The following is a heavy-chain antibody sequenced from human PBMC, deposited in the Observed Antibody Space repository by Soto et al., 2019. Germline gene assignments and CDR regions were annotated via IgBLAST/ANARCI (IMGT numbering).Heavy chain of an antibody. V-gene: IGHV4-61*01. Sequence: SETLSLTCTVSGGSVSSASDYWSWIRQPPGKGLEWIGYIYNSGNTNYNPSLKSRVAMSVDTSKNQFSLKLNSVTAADTAVYYCTRDLGWYKNWFDPWGQGTLVSVSS. D-gene: IGHD6-19*01. CDR1: GGSVSSASDY. CDR2: IYNSGNT. CDR3: TRDLGWYKNWFDP. J-gene: IGHJ5*02.